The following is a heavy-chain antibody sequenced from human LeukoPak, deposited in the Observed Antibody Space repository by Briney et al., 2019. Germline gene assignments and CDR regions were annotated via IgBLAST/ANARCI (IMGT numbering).Heavy chain of an antibody. Sequence: PGGSLRLSCAASGFTFSKYWMNWVRQAPGKGLEWVSAISDGGRTTYYADSVKGRFTISRDNSENTLYLQMNSLRAEDTAVYYCGPRKDSRSNAYDYWGQGTLVTVSA. V-gene: IGHV3-23*01. D-gene: IGHD1-14*01. J-gene: IGHJ4*02. CDR1: GFTFSKYW. CDR2: ISDGGRTT. CDR3: GPRKDSRSNAYDY.